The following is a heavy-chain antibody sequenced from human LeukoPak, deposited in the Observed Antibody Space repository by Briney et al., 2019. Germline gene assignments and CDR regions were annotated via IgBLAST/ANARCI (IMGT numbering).Heavy chain of an antibody. J-gene: IGHJ3*02. CDR2: IRNKANGRTT. CDR3: SRFYSSGWASGAFDI. Sequence: PGRSLRLSCTTSGFTFSDYAVSWVRQAPGKGLEWIGFIRNKANGRTTEYAASVKGRFTISRDDSKTMANLQVSSLKTEDTAVYYCSRFYSSGWASGAFDIWGQGTMVTVSS. D-gene: IGHD3-22*01. CDR1: GFTFSDYA. V-gene: IGHV3-49*04.